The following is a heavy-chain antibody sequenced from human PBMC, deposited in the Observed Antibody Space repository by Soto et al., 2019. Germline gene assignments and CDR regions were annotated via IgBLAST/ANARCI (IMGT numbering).Heavy chain of an antibody. CDR3: PKDPRPAAGPATRGYCMEV. D-gene: IGHD5-12*01. Sequence: GGSLRLSCTPSGFTFSAYGMHWVRQAPGKGLEWVAAISHDGTNKYYGDSVRGRFTISRDNSKNTLYLQMNTLRNEDTAVYYCPKDPRPAAGPATRGYCMEVRGQETRVTISS. V-gene: IGHV3-30*18. J-gene: IGHJ6*01. CDR1: GFTFSAYG. CDR2: ISHDGTNK.